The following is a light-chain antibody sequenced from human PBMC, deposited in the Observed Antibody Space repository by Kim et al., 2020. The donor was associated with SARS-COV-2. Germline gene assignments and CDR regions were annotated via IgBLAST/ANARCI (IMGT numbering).Light chain of an antibody. V-gene: IGKV1-27*01. Sequence: DIQMTQSPSSLSASVGDRVTITCRASQDISNYVVWYQQKPGKVPKVLIYAASALHSGVPSRFSRGGFGTDFTLTISSLQPEDVATYYCQKYNAAPWTFGKGTKVEI. CDR2: AAS. CDR3: QKYNAAPWT. CDR1: QDISNY. J-gene: IGKJ1*01.